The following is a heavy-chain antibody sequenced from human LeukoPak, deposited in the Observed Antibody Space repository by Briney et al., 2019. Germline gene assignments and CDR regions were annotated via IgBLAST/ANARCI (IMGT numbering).Heavy chain of an antibody. V-gene: IGHV3-30*04. D-gene: IGHD6-13*01. Sequence: GGSLRLSCAASGFTFSSYAMHWVHQAPGKGLEWVAVISYDGSNKYYADSVKGRFTISRDNSKNTLYLQMNSLRAEDTAVYYCARVYSSSWYLDAFDIWGQGTVVTVSS. J-gene: IGHJ3*02. CDR1: GFTFSSYA. CDR3: ARVYSSSWYLDAFDI. CDR2: ISYDGSNK.